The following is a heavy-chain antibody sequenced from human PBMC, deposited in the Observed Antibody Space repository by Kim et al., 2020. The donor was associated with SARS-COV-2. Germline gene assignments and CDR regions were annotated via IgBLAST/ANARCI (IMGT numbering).Heavy chain of an antibody. Sequence: ASVKVSCKVSGYTLTELSMHWVRQAPGKGLEWMGGFDPEDGETIYAQKFQGRVTMTEDTSTDTAYMELSSLRSEDTAVYYCATDRTTMVRGVTDPYYYYGMDVWGQGTTVTVSS. V-gene: IGHV1-24*01. CDR2: FDPEDGET. CDR3: ATDRTTMVRGVTDPYYYYGMDV. CDR1: GYTLTELS. D-gene: IGHD3-10*01. J-gene: IGHJ6*02.